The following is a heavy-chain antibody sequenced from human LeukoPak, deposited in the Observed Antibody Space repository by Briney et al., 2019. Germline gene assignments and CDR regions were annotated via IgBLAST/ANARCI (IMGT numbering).Heavy chain of an antibody. Sequence: ASVMVSCKASGYTFTGYYMHWVRQAPGQGLEWMGWINPNSGGTNYAQKFQGRVTMTRDTSISTAYMELSRLRSDDTAVYYCAKAFYGDYGIVDYWGQGTLVTVSS. CDR1: GYTFTGYY. CDR2: INPNSGGT. CDR3: AKAFYGDYGIVDY. J-gene: IGHJ4*02. V-gene: IGHV1-2*02. D-gene: IGHD4-17*01.